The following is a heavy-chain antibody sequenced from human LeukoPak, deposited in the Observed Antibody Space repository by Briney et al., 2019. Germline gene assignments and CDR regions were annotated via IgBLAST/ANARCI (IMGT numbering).Heavy chain of an antibody. Sequence: AGGSLRLSSAASGFTFSSYSMNWVRQAPGKGLEWVSSISSGSSYIYYADSVKGRFTISRDDAKNSLYLQMNSLRAEDTAVYYCARGKSSGWPYNWFDPWGQGTLVTVSS. CDR1: GFTFSSYS. CDR3: ARGKSSGWPYNWFDP. V-gene: IGHV3-21*01. CDR2: ISSGSSYI. J-gene: IGHJ5*02. D-gene: IGHD6-19*01.